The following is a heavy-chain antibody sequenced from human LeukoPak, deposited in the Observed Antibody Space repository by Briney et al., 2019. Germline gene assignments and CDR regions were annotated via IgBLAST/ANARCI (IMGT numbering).Heavy chain of an antibody. CDR1: GFTFSSYA. J-gene: IGHJ4*02. D-gene: IGHD2-2*01. CDR2: ISGSAGRT. CDR3: AKTTRGTGCISTTCSFFDY. V-gene: IGHV3-23*01. Sequence: GGSLRLSCAASGFTFSSYAMSWVRQAPGEGVEWVSGISGSAGRTYYADPVEGRFTISRDNPQNTVYLQMTSLRGDDTAVYYCAKTTRGTGCISTTCSFFDYWGQGTLVTVSS.